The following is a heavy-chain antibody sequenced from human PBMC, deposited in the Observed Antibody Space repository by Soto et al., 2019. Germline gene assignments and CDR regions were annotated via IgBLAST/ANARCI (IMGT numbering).Heavy chain of an antibody. CDR3: ARMYNSGFYRPEGDYFFYGMDV. J-gene: IGHJ6*02. V-gene: IGHV4-4*07. Sequence: PSETLSLTCTVSGDSISDYYLSWIRQPAGKGLEWIGRFYYSGNTKSNPSLKSRVTMSADTSKNQFSLSLRSVTAADSAIYYCARMYNSGFYRPEGDYFFYGMDVWGQGITVTVYS. D-gene: IGHD6-19*01. CDR2: FYYSGNT. CDR1: GDSISDYY.